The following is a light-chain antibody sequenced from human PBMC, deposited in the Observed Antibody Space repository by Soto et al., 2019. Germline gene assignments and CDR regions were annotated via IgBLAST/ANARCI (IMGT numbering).Light chain of an antibody. V-gene: IGLV2-8*01. CDR2: EVN. CDR3: SSYAGSSNV. J-gene: IGLJ1*01. CDR1: SRDVGGYNY. Sequence: QSVAISCTGTSRDVGGYNYVSWYQQHPGKAPKLMIYEVNKRPSGVPDRFSGSKSGNTASLTVSGLQAEDEADYYCSSYAGSSNVFGTGTKVTVL.